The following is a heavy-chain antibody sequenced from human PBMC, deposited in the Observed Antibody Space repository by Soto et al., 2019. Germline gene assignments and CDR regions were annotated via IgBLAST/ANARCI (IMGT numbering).Heavy chain of an antibody. J-gene: IGHJ4*02. Sequence: EVHLLESGGGLVQPGGSLRLSCVASGFTSSNYGMNWVRQAPGEGLEWVSSISTNGGGTYHADSVRGRCIISRDNSKNTLYLQMNSLRAEDTAVYYCAKDFSHLSGTYYPGPLDYWGPVILVTVSS. V-gene: IGHV3-23*01. CDR2: ISTNGGGT. CDR3: AKDFSHLSGTYYPGPLDY. D-gene: IGHD3-10*01. CDR1: GFTSSNYG.